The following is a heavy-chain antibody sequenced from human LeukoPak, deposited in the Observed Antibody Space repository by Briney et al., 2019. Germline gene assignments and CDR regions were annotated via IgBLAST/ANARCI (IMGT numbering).Heavy chain of an antibody. CDR1: GGSISSHY. D-gene: IGHD6-6*01. CDR3: ARGFYSSSDFDY. J-gene: IGHJ4*02. Sequence: PSETLSLTCTVSGGSISSHYWSWIRQPAGKGLEWIGRIYTSGSTNYNPSLKSRVTISVDTSKNQFSLKLSSVTAADTAVYYCARGFYSSSDFDYWGQGTLVTVSS. CDR2: IYTSGST. V-gene: IGHV4-4*07.